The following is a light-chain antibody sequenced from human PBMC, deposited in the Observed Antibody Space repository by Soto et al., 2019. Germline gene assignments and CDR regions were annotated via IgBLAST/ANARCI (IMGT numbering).Light chain of an antibody. CDR1: QSISSW. J-gene: IGKJ2*01. Sequence: DIQMTQSPSTLSASVGDRVTITCRASQSISSWLAWYQQKPGKAPKLLIYKASSLESGVPSRFSGSGSGTGFTLTVSSLQPDDFATYYCQHYNSYSYTFGQGSKLEIK. CDR3: QHYNSYSYT. CDR2: KAS. V-gene: IGKV1-5*03.